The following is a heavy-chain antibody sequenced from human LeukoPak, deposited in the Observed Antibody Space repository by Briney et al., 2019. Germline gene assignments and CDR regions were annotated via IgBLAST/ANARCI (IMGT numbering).Heavy chain of an antibody. V-gene: IGHV3-33*01. Sequence: GGSLRLSCAASGFTFRNYGMHWVRQVPGKGLEWVAAIWYDGSNKYYADSVKGRFTISRDNSKNTVYLQINSLRAEDTAVYYGATARDCNSNRGLYMDVWGKGTTVTVSS. D-gene: IGHD4-23*01. CDR1: GFTFRNYG. J-gene: IGHJ6*03. CDR3: ATARDCNSNRGLYMDV. CDR2: IWYDGSNK.